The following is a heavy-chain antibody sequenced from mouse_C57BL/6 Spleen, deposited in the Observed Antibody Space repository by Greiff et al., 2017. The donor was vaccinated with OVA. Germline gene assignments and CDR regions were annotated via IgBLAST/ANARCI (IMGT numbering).Heavy chain of an antibody. J-gene: IGHJ2*01. V-gene: IGHV1-53*01. CDR3: ARGGTTVVEDDY. CDR1: GYTFTSYW. D-gene: IGHD1-1*01. CDR2: INPSNGGT. Sequence: QVQLKQPGTELVKPGASVKLSCKASGYTFTSYWMHWVKQRPGQGLEWIGNINPSNGGTNYNEKFKSKATLTVDKSSSTAYMQLSSLTSEDSAVYYCARGGTTVVEDDYWGQGTTLTVSS.